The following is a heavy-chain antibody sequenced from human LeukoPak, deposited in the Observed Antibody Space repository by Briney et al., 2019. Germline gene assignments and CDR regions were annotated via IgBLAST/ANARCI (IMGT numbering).Heavy chain of an antibody. Sequence: PGRSLRLSCADSGFTFSSYSMHWVRQAPGKGLEWVAAISHDGSHKYYAESVKGRFTISRDNSKNTLYLQMNSLRAEDTAVYYCARDLVVANYYFDYWGQGTLVTVSS. J-gene: IGHJ4*02. D-gene: IGHD2-15*01. CDR3: ARDLVVANYYFDY. V-gene: IGHV3-30-3*01. CDR1: GFTFSSYS. CDR2: ISHDGSHK.